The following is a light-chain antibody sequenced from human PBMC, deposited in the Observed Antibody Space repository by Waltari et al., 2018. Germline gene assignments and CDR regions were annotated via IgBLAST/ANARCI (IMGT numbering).Light chain of an antibody. CDR1: QDISKY. CDR3: QQYDNLPVT. CDR2: GAS. V-gene: IGKV1-33*01. J-gene: IGKJ1*01. Sequence: DIQMTQSPSSLSASVRDRVTITCQASQDISKYLSWYQQKPGKAPKLLIYGASNLETGVPSRFSGSGSRTDFTFTISSLHPEDVATYYCQQYDNLPVTFGQGTKVEIK.